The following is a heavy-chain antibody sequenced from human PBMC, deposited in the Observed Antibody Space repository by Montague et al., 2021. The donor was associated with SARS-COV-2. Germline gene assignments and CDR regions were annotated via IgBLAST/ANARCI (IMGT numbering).Heavy chain of an antibody. CDR2: IHYSGYT. Sequence: SETLSLTCAVAGGSLNSGPYDWSGIPQAPGQVLEWLASIHYSGYTYNHPSLRSRVTISVDLAKNQFSLKVGSVTAADTAVYYCARENFSFYGMDVWGQGTTVTGSS. CDR1: GGSLNSGPYD. CDR3: ARENFSFYGMDV. J-gene: IGHJ6*02. V-gene: IGHV4-39*02.